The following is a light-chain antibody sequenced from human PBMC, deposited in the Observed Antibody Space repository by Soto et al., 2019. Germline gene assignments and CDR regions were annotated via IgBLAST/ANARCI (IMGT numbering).Light chain of an antibody. V-gene: IGKV3-11*01. J-gene: IGKJ2*01. CDR1: QSVSNS. CDR3: QQRSNWPPYT. CDR2: DAT. Sequence: IVLTQSPATLSLSPGERAPLSFRASQSVSNSLAWYQQKPGQAPRLLIYDATNRATGIPARFSGSGSGTDFTLTISSLEPEDFAVYYCQQRSNWPPYTFGQGTKVDI.